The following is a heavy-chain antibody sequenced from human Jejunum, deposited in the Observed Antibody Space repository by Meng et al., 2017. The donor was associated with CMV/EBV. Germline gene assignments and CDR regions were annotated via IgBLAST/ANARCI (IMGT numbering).Heavy chain of an antibody. CDR3: AHRVIGYMREWNGGVFDY. D-gene: IGHD1-1*01. V-gene: IGHV2-5*02. CDR1: SLSTSGVC. J-gene: IGHJ4*02. Sequence: SLSTSGVCVGSVRPPPGKALDWLVFIYWDNDKRYRPSLQSRLSITKDTSKNQVVLTMTNMDPVDTATYFCAHRVIGYMREWNGGVFDYWGQGALVTVSS. CDR2: IYWDNDK.